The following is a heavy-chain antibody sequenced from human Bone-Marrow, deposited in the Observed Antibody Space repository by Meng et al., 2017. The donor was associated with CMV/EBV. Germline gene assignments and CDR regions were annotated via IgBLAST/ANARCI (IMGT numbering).Heavy chain of an antibody. J-gene: IGHJ5*02. V-gene: IGHV4-61*01. CDR2: IYYSGST. Sequence: SETLSLTCTVSGGSVSSSSYYWSWIRQPPGKGLEWIGYIYYSGSTNYNPSLKSRVTISVDTSKNQFSLKLSSVTAADTAVYYCARDVVVPAAANWFDPCGQGTLVTVSS. CDR3: ARDVVVPAAANWFDP. CDR1: GGSVSSSSYY. D-gene: IGHD2-2*01.